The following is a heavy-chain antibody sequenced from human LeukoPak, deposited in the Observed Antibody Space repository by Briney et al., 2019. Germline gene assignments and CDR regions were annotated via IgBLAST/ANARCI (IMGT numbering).Heavy chain of an antibody. Sequence: GPLRLSCVASGFTFGSYWMSWIRQPAGKGLEWIGRIYTSGSTNYNPSLKSRVTMSVDTSKNQFSLKLSSVTAADTAVYYCARGVASSSWGIWGQGTLVTVSS. J-gene: IGHJ4*02. CDR3: ARGVASSSWGI. D-gene: IGHD6-13*01. V-gene: IGHV4-4*07. CDR2: IYTSGST. CDR1: GFTFGSYW.